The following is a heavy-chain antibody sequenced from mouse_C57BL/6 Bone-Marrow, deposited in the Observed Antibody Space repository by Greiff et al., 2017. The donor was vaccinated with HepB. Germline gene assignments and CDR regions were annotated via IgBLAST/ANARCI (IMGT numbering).Heavy chain of an antibody. V-gene: IGHV14-4*01. CDR3: TAPAYYDVDFEG. J-gene: IGHJ1*03. CDR1: GFNIKDDY. Sequence: EVQLQQSGAELVRPGASVKLSCTASGFNIKDDYMHWVKQRPEQGLEWIGWIDPENGDTEYASKFQGKATITADTSSNTAYLQLSSLTSEDTAVYYCTAPAYYDVDFEGRGTGTTVTFA. CDR2: IDPENGDT. D-gene: IGHD2-4*01.